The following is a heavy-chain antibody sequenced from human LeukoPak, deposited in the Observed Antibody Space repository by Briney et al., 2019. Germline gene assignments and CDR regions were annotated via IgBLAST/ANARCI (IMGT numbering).Heavy chain of an antibody. Sequence: ASVKVSCKASGYTFTKYYIHWVRQAPGQGLEWMGLINPGGDNTNYAQNFQGRVTMTRDTSTSTAYMELSRLRSDDTAVYYCARDWLRFDRGNWFDPWGQGTLVTVSS. CDR1: GYTFTKYY. CDR2: INPGGDNT. V-gene: IGHV1-46*01. CDR3: ARDWLRFDRGNWFDP. J-gene: IGHJ5*02. D-gene: IGHD5-12*01.